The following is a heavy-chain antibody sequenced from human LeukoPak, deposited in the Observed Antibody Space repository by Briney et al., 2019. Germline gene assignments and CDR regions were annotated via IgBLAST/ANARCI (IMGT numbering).Heavy chain of an antibody. V-gene: IGHV3-21*01. CDR2: ISSSSSYI. CDR3: ARKAYGDYVWGAFDI. CDR1: GFTFSSYS. D-gene: IGHD4-17*01. Sequence: GGSLRLSCAASGFTFSSYSMNWVRQAPGKGLEWVSSISSSSSYIYYADSVKGRFTISRDNAKNSLYLQMNSLRAEDTAVYYCARKAYGDYVWGAFDIWGQGTMVTVSS. J-gene: IGHJ3*02.